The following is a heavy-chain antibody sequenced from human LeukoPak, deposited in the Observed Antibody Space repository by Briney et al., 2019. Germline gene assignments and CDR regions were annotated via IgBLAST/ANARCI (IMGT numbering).Heavy chain of an antibody. D-gene: IGHD1-26*01. V-gene: IGHV4-59*10. CDR1: GGSFSGYY. CDR2: IYTSGSA. CDR3: ASALGATFDY. Sequence: PSETLSLTCAVYGGSFSGYYWSWIRQPAGKGLEWIGRIYTSGSANYNPSLKSRVTISVDTSKNQFSLKLSSVTAADTAVYYCASALGATFDYWGQGTLVTVSS. J-gene: IGHJ4*02.